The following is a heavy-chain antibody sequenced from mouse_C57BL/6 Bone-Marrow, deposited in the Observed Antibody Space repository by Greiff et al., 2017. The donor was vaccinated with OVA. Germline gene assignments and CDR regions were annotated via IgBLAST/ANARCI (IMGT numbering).Heavy chain of an antibody. V-gene: IGHV1-53*01. CDR1: GYTFTSYW. J-gene: IGHJ2*01. CDR2: INPSNGGT. CDR3: ARPVVALGDFDY. Sequence: VQLQQSGTELVKPGASVKLSCKASGYTFTSYWMHWVKQRPGQGLEWIGNINPSNGGTNYNEMFKSKATLTVDKSSSTAYMQLSSLTSEDSAVYYCARPVVALGDFDYWGQGTTLTVSS. D-gene: IGHD1-1*01.